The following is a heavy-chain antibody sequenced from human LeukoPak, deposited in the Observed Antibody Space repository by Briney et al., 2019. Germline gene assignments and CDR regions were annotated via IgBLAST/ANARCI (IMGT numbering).Heavy chain of an antibody. CDR2: IEADGSGT. D-gene: IGHD2/OR15-2a*01. V-gene: IGHV3-43*02. CDR3: ATWAFYHNLDV. CDR1: GFTIGPYA. Sequence: GGSLRLSCAASGFTIGPYAMYWVRQGPGRGLEWVSVIEADGSGTFYADSVRGRFTTSRDNSKNSLYLQMNSLTSEDTALYYCATWAFYHNLDVWGQGTTVIVSS. J-gene: IGHJ6*02.